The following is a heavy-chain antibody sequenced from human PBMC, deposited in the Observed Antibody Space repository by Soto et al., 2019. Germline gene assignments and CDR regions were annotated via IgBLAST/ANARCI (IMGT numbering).Heavy chain of an antibody. Sequence: PGGSLRLSCAASGFTFSSCGMHWVRQAPGKGLEWVAVISYDGSNKYYADSVKGRFTISRDNSKNTLYLQMNSLRAEDTAVYYCAKDVLDYYFDYWGQGTLVTVSS. V-gene: IGHV3-30*18. CDR2: ISYDGSNK. J-gene: IGHJ4*02. CDR3: AKDVLDYYFDY. CDR1: GFTFSSCG. D-gene: IGHD1-1*01.